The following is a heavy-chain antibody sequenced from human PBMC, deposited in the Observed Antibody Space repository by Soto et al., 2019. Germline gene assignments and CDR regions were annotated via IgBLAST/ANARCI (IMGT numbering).Heavy chain of an antibody. CDR2: ISWDGGST. CDR3: AKERVGGSHGVAFDI. CDR1: GFTFDDYT. V-gene: IGHV3-43*01. D-gene: IGHD3-16*01. Sequence: EVQLVESGGVVVQPGGSLRLSCAASGFTFDDYTMHWVRQAPGKGLEWGSLISWDGGSTYYADSVKGRFTISRDNSKNSLYLQMNSLRTEDTALYYCAKERVGGSHGVAFDIWGQGTMVTVSS. J-gene: IGHJ3*02.